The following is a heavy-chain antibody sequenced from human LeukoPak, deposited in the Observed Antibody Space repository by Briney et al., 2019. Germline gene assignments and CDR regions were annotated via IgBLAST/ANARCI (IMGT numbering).Heavy chain of an antibody. Sequence: ASVKVSCKASGYTFTSYGISWVRQAPGQGLECMGWISAYNGNTNYAQKLQGRVTMTTDTSTSTAYMELRSLRSDDTAVYYCAREAYYYGSGSYILDWGQGTLVTVSS. CDR3: AREAYYYGSGSYILD. D-gene: IGHD3-10*01. J-gene: IGHJ4*02. CDR1: GYTFTSYG. CDR2: ISAYNGNT. V-gene: IGHV1-18*01.